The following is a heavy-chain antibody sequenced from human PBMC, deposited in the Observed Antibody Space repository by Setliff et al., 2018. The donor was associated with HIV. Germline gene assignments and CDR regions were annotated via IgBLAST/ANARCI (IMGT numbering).Heavy chain of an antibody. J-gene: IGHJ4*02. Sequence: PSETLSLTCAVPGYAIRSGCXGGWIRRPPGKGLEWIGSIYNRGSTYHKPSLQSRVTLPVDTSKNQFSLNPNSVTAADTASLYRSTTIVGVTTEMYWGQGTLVTVSS. CDR3: STTIVGVTTEMY. V-gene: IGHV4-38-2*01. D-gene: IGHD2-21*02. CDR1: GYAIRSGCX. CDR2: IYNRGST.